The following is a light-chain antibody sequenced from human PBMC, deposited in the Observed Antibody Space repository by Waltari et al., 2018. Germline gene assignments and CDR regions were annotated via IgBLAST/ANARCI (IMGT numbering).Light chain of an antibody. V-gene: IGKV3-11*01. CDR2: DAS. J-gene: IGKJ2*01. CDR1: QHINNY. Sequence: DTVLTQSPATLSLSPGESVTLSCKASQHINNYLAWYQQWPGQTPRLLISDASTRATGIPARFSGSGSGTDFTLTISALGPEDFAVYYCQQRYNWPPYTFGQGTKLE. CDR3: QQRYNWPPYT.